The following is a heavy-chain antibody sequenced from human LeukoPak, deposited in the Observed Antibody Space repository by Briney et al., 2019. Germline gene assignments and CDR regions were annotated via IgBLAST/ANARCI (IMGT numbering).Heavy chain of an antibody. CDR2: IRSKAYGGTT. CDR1: GFTFGDYA. V-gene: IGHV3-49*03. J-gene: IGHJ5*02. CDR3: TRDLRGFGDSFDP. Sequence: GGSLRLSCTASGFTFGDYAMSWFRQAPGKGREWVGFIRSKAYGGTTEHAASVKGRFTISRDDSKSIAYLQMNSLKTEDTAVYYCTRDLRGFGDSFDPWGQGNLVTVSS. D-gene: IGHD3-10*01.